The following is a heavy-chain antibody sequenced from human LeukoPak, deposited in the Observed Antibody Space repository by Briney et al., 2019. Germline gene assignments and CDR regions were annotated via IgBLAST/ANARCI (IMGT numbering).Heavy chain of an antibody. CDR3: ARATRITMIVVSYSGAFDY. CDR2: INPNSGGT. J-gene: IGHJ4*02. CDR1: GYTFTSYD. Sequence: ASVKVSCKASGYTFTSYDINWVRQATGQGLEWMGWINPNSGGTNYAQKFQGRVTMTRDTSISTAYMELSRLRSDDTAVYYCARATRITMIVVSYSGAFDYWGQGTLVTVSS. V-gene: IGHV1-2*02. D-gene: IGHD3-22*01.